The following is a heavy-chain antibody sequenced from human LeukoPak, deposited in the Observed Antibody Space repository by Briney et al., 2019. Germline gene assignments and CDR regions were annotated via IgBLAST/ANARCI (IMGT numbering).Heavy chain of an antibody. CDR1: GYTFTGYY. V-gene: IGHV1-18*04. CDR3: ARDRGEWELLSHPLNWFDP. J-gene: IGHJ5*02. D-gene: IGHD1-26*01. Sequence: ASVKVSCKASGYTFTGYYMHWVRQAPGQGLEWMGWISAYNDNTNYAQKLQGRVTMTTDTSTSTAYMELRSLRSDDTAVYYCARDRGEWELLSHPLNWFDPWGQGTLVTVSS. CDR2: ISAYNDNT.